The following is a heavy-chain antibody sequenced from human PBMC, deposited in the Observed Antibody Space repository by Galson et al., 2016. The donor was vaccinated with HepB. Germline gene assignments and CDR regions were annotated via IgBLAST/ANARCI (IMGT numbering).Heavy chain of an antibody. CDR1: GGTFSSYA. D-gene: IGHD3-3*01. Sequence: SVKVSCKASGGTFSSYAISWVRKAPGQGLEWMGGIIPIFGTANYAQKFQGRVTITADESTSTAYMELSSLRSEDTAVYYCARGLGTIFGVVITDYYYYGMDVWGQGTTVTVSS. CDR2: IIPIFGTA. CDR3: ARGLGTIFGVVITDYYYYGMDV. J-gene: IGHJ6*02. V-gene: IGHV1-69*13.